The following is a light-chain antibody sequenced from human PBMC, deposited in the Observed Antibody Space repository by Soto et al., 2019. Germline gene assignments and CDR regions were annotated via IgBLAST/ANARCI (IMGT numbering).Light chain of an antibody. J-gene: IGLJ3*02. Sequence: QSVLTQPPSASGTPGQRVTISCSGRRSNIGTNYVYWYQQFPGTAPKLLIYSNSHRPSGVPDRFSGSKSGTSASLAISGLRSDDEADYYCAAGYDSLSGPVFGGGTKLTVL. CDR1: RSNIGTNY. V-gene: IGLV1-47*02. CDR2: SNS. CDR3: AAGYDSLSGPV.